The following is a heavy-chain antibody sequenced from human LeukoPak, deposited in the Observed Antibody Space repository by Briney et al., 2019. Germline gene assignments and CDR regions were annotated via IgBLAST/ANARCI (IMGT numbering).Heavy chain of an antibody. D-gene: IGHD5-12*01. Sequence: SETLSLTCTVSGGSISNSTYSWGWIRQPPGKGLEWIGSIYYSVSTYYNPPLKSRVTISLDTPKNQFSLKLSSVTAADTAVYYCVRAVGPVGGYDSPWGQGTLVTVSS. V-gene: IGHV4-39*07. J-gene: IGHJ5*02. CDR3: VRAVGPVGGYDSP. CDR1: GGSISNSTYS. CDR2: IYYSVST.